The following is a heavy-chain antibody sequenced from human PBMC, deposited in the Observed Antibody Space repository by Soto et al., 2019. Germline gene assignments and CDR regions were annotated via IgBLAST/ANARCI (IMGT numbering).Heavy chain of an antibody. J-gene: IGHJ6*02. D-gene: IGHD3-22*01. CDR1: GYTFTGYY. V-gene: IGHV1-2*04. CDR2: INPNSGGT. CDR3: ASHAAGPYSSGYLGQYYYYYYGMDV. Sequence: ASVKVSCKASGYTFTGYYMHWVRQAPGQGLEWMGWINPNSGGTNYAQKFQGWVTITRDTSISTAYMELSSLRSEDTAVYYCASHAAGPYSSGYLGQYYYYYYGMDVWGQGTTVTVSS.